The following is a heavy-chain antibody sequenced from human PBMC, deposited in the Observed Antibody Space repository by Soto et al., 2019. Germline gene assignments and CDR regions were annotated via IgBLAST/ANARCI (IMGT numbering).Heavy chain of an antibody. CDR1: GGTFSSYA. CDR3: ARDLVSDTAMVTGWFDP. V-gene: IGHV1-69*01. J-gene: IGHJ5*02. D-gene: IGHD5-18*01. CDR2: IIPIFGTA. Sequence: QVQLVQSGAEVKKPGSSVKVSCKASGGTFSSYAISWVRQAPGQGLEWMGGIIPIFGTASYAQKFQGRVTITADESTSTSYMELSSLRSEDTAVYYCARDLVSDTAMVTGWFDPWGQGTLVTVSS.